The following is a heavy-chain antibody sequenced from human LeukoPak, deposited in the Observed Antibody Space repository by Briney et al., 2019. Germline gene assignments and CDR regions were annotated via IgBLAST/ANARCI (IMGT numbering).Heavy chain of an antibody. CDR2: VNPKTGGT. D-gene: IGHD3/OR15-3a*01. Sequence: ASVKVSCKAFGYSFTGSHLHSVRQAPRQGLEWMGWVNPKTGGTNYARKFQGRVTMTRDTSINTVNMELSRLTSDDTAVYYCAREFCSKLDWFAYVTGDDAFDVWGQGTMITVS. V-gene: IGHV1-2*02. CDR1: GYSFTGSH. CDR3: AREFCSKLDWFAYVTGDDAFDV. J-gene: IGHJ3*01.